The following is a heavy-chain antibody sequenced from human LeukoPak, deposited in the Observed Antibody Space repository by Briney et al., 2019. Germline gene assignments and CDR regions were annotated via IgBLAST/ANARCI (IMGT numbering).Heavy chain of an antibody. CDR3: ARVYYYDSSGSRSNAFDI. CDR2: IYYSGST. CDR1: GGSISSYY. D-gene: IGHD3-22*01. J-gene: IGHJ3*02. Sequence: PSETLSLTCTVSGGSISSYYWSWIRQPPGKGLEWIGYIYYSGSTNYNPSLKSRVTISVDTSKNQFSLKLSSVTAADTAVYYCARVYYYDSSGSRSNAFDIWGQGTMVTVSS. V-gene: IGHV4-59*01.